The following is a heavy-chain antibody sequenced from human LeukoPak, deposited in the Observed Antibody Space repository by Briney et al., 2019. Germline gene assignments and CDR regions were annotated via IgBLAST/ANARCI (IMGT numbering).Heavy chain of an antibody. V-gene: IGHV4-34*01. D-gene: IGHD3-22*01. CDR2: VGHSGSA. CDR1: GGSFSAYF. CDR3: ATRGDYSDTSGNSYDALDI. J-gene: IGHJ3*02. Sequence: PSETLSLTCAVSGGSFSAYFWRWIRQPPGKGLECIGNVGHSGSADYNPSLKSRVTISADPSKSQFSLKLTSVTAADTAVYYCATRGDYSDTSGNSYDALDIWGQGTMVTVSS.